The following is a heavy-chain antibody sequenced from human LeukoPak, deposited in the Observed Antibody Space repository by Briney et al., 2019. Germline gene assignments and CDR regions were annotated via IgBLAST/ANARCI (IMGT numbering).Heavy chain of an antibody. CDR2: IYASGST. CDR3: ARRSILGANWFDP. CDR1: GGSISCGSYY. J-gene: IGHJ5*02. Sequence: SQTLSLTCTVPGGSISCGSYYWSWIRQPAGKGLEWIGRIYASGSTNYTPSLKSRVTISVDTSKNQFSLKLSSVTAADTAVYYCARRSILGANWFDPWGQGTLVTVSS. D-gene: IGHD3-3*01. V-gene: IGHV4-61*02.